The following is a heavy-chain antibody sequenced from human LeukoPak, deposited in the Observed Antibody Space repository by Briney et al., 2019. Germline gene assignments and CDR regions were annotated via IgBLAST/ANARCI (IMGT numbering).Heavy chain of an antibody. Sequence: SETLSLTCAVYGGSFSGYYWSWIRQPPGKGLEWIGEINHSGSTNYNPSLKSRVTISVDTSKNQFSLKMSSVTAADTAVHYCARQSSTGLAYWGQGTLVTVSS. D-gene: IGHD1-1*01. J-gene: IGHJ4*02. CDR3: ARQSSTGLAY. CDR2: INHSGST. V-gene: IGHV4-34*01. CDR1: GGSFSGYY.